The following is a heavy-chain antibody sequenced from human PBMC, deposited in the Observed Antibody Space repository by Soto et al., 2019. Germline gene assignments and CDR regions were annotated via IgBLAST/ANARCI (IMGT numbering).Heavy chain of an antibody. J-gene: IGHJ5*01. D-gene: IGHD3-10*01. V-gene: IGHV4-34*01. CDR2: INHSGST. CDR1: GGSFIGYY. CDR3: AIGRGDDFAS. Sequence: QVQLQQWGAGLLKPSETLSLTCDIYGGSFIGYYWSWIRQPPGKGLEWVGEINHSGSTNYNPSLASRVTISVDTSKNQISLNLSSVTVADTAVYYCAIGRGDDFASWVQGTLVTVSS.